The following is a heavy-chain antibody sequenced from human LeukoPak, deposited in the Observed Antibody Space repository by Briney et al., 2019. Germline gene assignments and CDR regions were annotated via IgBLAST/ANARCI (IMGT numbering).Heavy chain of an antibody. Sequence: GGSLRLSCAASGFTFDDYTMHWVRQAPGKGLEWVSGISWNSGSIGYADSVKGRFTISRDNAKNSLYLQMNSLRGDDTALYYCAKDRRNDFDYWGQGTLVTVSS. CDR3: AKDRRNDFDY. D-gene: IGHD1-14*01. CDR1: GFTFDDYT. J-gene: IGHJ4*02. V-gene: IGHV3-9*01. CDR2: ISWNSGSI.